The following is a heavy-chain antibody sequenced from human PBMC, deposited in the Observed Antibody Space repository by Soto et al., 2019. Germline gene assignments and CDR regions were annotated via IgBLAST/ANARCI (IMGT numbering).Heavy chain of an antibody. D-gene: IGHD3-22*01. CDR3: AKDGETYYYDSSGYYGY. V-gene: IGHV3-30*18. J-gene: IGHJ4*02. CDR2: ISYDGSNK. CDR1: GFTFSSYG. Sequence: QVQLVESGGGVVQPGRSLRLSCAASGFTFSSYGMHWVRQAPGEGLEWVAVISYDGSNKYYADSVKGRFTISRDNSKNTLYLQMNSLRAEDAAVYYCAKDGETYYYDSSGYYGYWGQGTLVTVSS.